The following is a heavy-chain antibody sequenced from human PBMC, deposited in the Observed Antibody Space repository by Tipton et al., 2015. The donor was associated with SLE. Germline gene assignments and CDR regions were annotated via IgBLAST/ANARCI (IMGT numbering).Heavy chain of an antibody. J-gene: IGHJ4*02. CDR1: SGSISSSDW. Sequence: SLRLSCAVSSGSISSSDWRSWVRQPPGKGLEWIGEIYRSGSATYNPSLKSRVTISMDKSKDQFSLNLASVTPADTAVYYCARNGFYSLDYWGQGTLVTVSS. V-gene: IGHV4-4*02. CDR2: IYRSGSA. CDR3: ARNGFYSLDY. D-gene: IGHD3-22*01.